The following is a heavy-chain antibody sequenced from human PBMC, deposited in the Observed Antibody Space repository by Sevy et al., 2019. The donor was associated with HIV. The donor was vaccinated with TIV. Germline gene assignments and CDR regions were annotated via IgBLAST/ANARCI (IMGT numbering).Heavy chain of an antibody. D-gene: IGHD5-12*01. Sequence: SETLSLTCAVYGGSFSGYYWSWIRQPPGKGLEWIGEINHSGSTNYNPSLKSRVTISVDTSKNQFSLKLSSVTAADTAVYYCVGFKRYDSVYYYYYGMDVWGQGTTVTVSS. V-gene: IGHV4-34*01. CDR1: GGSFSGYY. CDR2: INHSGST. CDR3: VGFKRYDSVYYYYYGMDV. J-gene: IGHJ6*02.